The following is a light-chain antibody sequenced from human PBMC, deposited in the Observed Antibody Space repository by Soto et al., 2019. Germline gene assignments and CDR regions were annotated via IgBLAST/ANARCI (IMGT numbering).Light chain of an antibody. CDR3: QQSYSTPFT. V-gene: IGKV1-39*01. CDR1: QSISSY. J-gene: IGKJ3*01. Sequence: DIQMTQSPSSLSASVGDRVTITCRASQSISSYLNCYQQKPGKAPKLLIYAASSLQSGFPSRFSGSGSGTDFTLTISSLQPEDFATYYCQQSYSTPFTFGPGTKVDIK. CDR2: AAS.